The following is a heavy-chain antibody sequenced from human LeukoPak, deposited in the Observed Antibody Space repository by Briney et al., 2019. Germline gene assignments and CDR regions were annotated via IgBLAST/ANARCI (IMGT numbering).Heavy chain of an antibody. CDR1: GGSISSYY. V-gene: IGHV4-59*12. CDR2: IYYSGST. J-gene: IGHJ4*02. Sequence: PSETLSLTCTVSGGSISSYYWSWIRQPPGKGLEWIGYIYYSGSTNYNPSLKSRVTMSVDTSKNQFSLKLSSVTAADTAVYYCARDTAVAGISDYWGQGTLVTVSS. CDR3: ARDTAVAGISDY. D-gene: IGHD6-19*01.